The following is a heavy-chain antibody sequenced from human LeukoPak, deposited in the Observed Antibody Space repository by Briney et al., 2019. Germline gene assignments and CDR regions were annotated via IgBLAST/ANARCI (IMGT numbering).Heavy chain of an antibody. V-gene: IGHV3-48*02. Sequence: GGSLRLSCVGSGFTFSSYSMNWVRQAPGKGLEWVSFISSSGRTIYYADSVKGRFTISRDNAKNSLDLQMNSLRDEDTAVYYCARHTTTTTRHFDYWGQGTLVTVSS. D-gene: IGHD1-1*01. CDR1: GFTFSSYS. CDR2: ISSSGRTI. J-gene: IGHJ4*02. CDR3: ARHTTTTTRHFDY.